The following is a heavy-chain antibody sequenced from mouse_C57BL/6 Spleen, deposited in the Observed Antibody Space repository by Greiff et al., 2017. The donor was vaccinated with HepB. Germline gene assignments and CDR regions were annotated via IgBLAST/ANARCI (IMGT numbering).Heavy chain of an antibody. V-gene: IGHV5-15*01. CDR1: GFTFSDYG. D-gene: IGHD4-1*01. Sequence: EVMLVESGGGLVQPGGSLKLSCAASGFTFSDYGMAWVRQAPRKGPEWVAFISNLAYSIYYADTVKGRFTISRENAKNTLYLERSSLRSEDTAMYYCARQRLGRGYFDYWGQGTTLTVSS. CDR3: ARQRLGRGYFDY. J-gene: IGHJ2*01. CDR2: ISNLAYSI.